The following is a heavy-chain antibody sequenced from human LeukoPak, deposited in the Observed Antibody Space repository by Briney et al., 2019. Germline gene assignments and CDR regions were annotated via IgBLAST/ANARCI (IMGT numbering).Heavy chain of an antibody. CDR2: IKQDGSEK. D-gene: IGHD3-22*01. J-gene: IGHJ4*02. CDR3: ARAHYDSSGYFED. Sequence: GGSLRLSCAASGFTVSSYWMSWVRQAPGKGLEWVANIKQDGSEKYYVDSVKGRFTISRDNAKNSLYLQMNSLRAEDTAVYYCARAHYDSSGYFEDWGQGTLVTVSS. V-gene: IGHV3-7*01. CDR1: GFTVSSYW.